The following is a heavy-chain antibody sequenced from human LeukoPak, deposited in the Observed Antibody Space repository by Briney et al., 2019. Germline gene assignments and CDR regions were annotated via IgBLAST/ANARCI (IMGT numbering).Heavy chain of an antibody. Sequence: GGSLRLSCAASGFTFDDYAMHWVRQAPGKGLEWVSGISWNSGSIGYADSVKGRFTISRDNAKNSLYLQMNSLRAEDTALYYCAKDYDSSGYYYYFDYWGQGTLVTVSS. J-gene: IGHJ4*02. D-gene: IGHD3-22*01. CDR2: ISWNSGSI. CDR1: GFTFDDYA. V-gene: IGHV3-9*01. CDR3: AKDYDSSGYYYYFDY.